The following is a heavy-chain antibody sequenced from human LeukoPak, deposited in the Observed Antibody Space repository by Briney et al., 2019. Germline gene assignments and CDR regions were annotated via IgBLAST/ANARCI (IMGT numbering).Heavy chain of an antibody. CDR3: ARGRGYSGYEAIDY. V-gene: IGHV3-33*01. J-gene: IGHJ4*02. CDR1: GFTFGSYG. Sequence: GRSLRLSCAASGFTFGSYGMHWVRQAPGKGLEWVAVIWYDGSNKYYADSVKGRFTISRDNSKNTLYLQMNSLRAEDTAVYYCARGRGYSGYEAIDYWAREPWSPSPQ. CDR2: IWYDGSNK. D-gene: IGHD5-12*01.